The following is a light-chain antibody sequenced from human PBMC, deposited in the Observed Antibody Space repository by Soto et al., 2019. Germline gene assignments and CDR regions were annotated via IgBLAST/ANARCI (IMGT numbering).Light chain of an antibody. J-gene: IGKJ1*01. CDR2: DAS. CDR1: QSISTW. Sequence: DIHMTESPSHLSATVGDRVTITFRASQSISTWLSWYHQKTGKAPKLLIYDASSLEVGVPSRFSGSGSRTEFTLTISSLQTDDYGTYYCQQYYDFRTFGQVIMV. CDR3: QQYYDFRT. V-gene: IGKV1-5*01.